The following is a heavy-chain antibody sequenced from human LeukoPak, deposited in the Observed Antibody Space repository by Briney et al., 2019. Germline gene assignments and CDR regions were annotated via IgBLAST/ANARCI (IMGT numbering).Heavy chain of an antibody. D-gene: IGHD2-2*01. CDR1: GGSFSGYY. Sequence: PSETLSLTCAVYGGSFSGYYWSWIRQPPGKGLEWIGEINHSGSTNYNPSLKSRVTISVDTSKNQFSLKLSSVTAADTAVYYCARGGAFEPWAVVVENIYYFDYWGQGTLVTVSS. V-gene: IGHV4-34*01. J-gene: IGHJ4*02. CDR2: INHSGST. CDR3: ARGGAFEPWAVVVENIYYFDY.